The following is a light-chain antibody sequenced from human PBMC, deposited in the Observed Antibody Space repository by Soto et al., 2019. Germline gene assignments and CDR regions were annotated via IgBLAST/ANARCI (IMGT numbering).Light chain of an antibody. CDR1: QSLLHSNGYNY. CDR3: MQALQTHT. J-gene: IGKJ2*01. CDR2: LGS. V-gene: IGKV2-28*01. Sequence: DLVMTQSPLSLPVTPGEPASISCRSSQSLLHSNGYNYLDWYLQKPGQSPQLLIYLGSTRASGVPDRFSGSGSGTDFTLKISRVEAEDVGVYYCMQALQTHTFGQGTKLEIK.